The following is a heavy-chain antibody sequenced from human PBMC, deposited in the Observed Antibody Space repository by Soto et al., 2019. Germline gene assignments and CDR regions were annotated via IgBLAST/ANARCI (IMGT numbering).Heavy chain of an antibody. CDR2: ISYDGSNK. V-gene: IGHV3-30-3*01. CDR3: ARAYDSSGYYYGRYYYGMDV. CDR1: GFTFSSYA. Sequence: GGSLRLSCAASGFTFSSYAMHWVRQAPGKGLEWVAVISYDGSNKYYADSVKGRFTISRDNSKNTLYLQMNSLRAEDTALYYCARAYDSSGYYYGRYYYGMDVWGQGTTVTVSS. D-gene: IGHD3-22*01. J-gene: IGHJ6*02.